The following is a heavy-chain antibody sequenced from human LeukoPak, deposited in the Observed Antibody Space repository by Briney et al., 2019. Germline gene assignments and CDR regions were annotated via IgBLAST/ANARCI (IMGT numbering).Heavy chain of an antibody. CDR1: GFTFSTYG. CDR2: IRYDGSDK. V-gene: IGHV3-30*02. J-gene: IGHJ3*02. Sequence: GGSLRLSCASSGFTFSTYGMHWVRQAPGKGLEWVAFIRYDGSDKYYADSVKGRFTISRDNSKNTLYLQMNSLRAEDTAVYYCAKHEGDILTRYFLDAFDIWGQGTMVTVSS. CDR3: AKHEGDILTRYFLDAFDI. D-gene: IGHD3-9*01.